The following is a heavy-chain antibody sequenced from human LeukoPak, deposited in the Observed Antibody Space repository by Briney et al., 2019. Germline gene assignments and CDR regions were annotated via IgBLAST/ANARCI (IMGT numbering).Heavy chain of an antibody. V-gene: IGHV3-9*01. CDR3: AKGWNNSSWYAGYYDF. CDR2: FSWNGAGI. D-gene: IGHD6-13*01. Sequence: PGRSLRLSCAASGFTFHDYAMHWVRQAPGKGLEWVSGFSWNGAGIGYADSVKGRFTISRDNAKNSLYLHMNSLRAEDTALYYCAKGWNNSSWYAGYYDFWGQGTLVTVSP. J-gene: IGHJ4*02. CDR1: GFTFHDYA.